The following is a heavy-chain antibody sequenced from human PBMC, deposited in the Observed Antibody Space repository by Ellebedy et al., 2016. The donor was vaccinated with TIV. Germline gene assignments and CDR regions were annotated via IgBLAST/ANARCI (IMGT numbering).Heavy chain of an antibody. J-gene: IGHJ4*02. CDR2: IYSGGST. D-gene: IGHD3-10*01. Sequence: GESLKISCAASGFTVSSNYMSWVRQAPGKGLEWVSVIYSGGSTYYADSVKGRFTISRDNSKNTLYLQVNSLRAEDTAVYYCARGGYGWDYWGQGTLVTVSS. CDR3: ARGGYGWDY. CDR1: GFTVSSNY. V-gene: IGHV3-66*01.